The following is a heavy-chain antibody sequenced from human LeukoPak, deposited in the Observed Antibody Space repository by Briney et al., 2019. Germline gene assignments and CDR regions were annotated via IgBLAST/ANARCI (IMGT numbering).Heavy chain of an antibody. CDR3: ARGALRNWFDP. CDR1: GGTFSSYA. CDR2: IIPIFGTA. Sequence: ASVKVSCKASGGTFSSYAISWVRQALGQGLEWMGGIIPIFGTANYAQKFQGRVTITADESTSAAYMELSSLRSEDTAVYYCARGALRNWFDPWGQGTLVTVSS. J-gene: IGHJ5*02. V-gene: IGHV1-69*13. D-gene: IGHD3-16*01.